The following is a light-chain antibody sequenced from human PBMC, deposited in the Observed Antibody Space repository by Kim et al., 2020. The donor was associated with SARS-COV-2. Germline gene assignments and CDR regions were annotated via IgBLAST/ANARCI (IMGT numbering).Light chain of an antibody. CDR1: QTISGW. J-gene: IGKJ1*01. CDR3: QQYTNYRWT. V-gene: IGKV1-5*03. CDR2: KAS. Sequence: DIEMTQSPSTLSASVGDRVTISCRASQTISGWVTWYQKKPGKAPKVLIYKASSLESGVPSRFSGSGSGTEFTLTISSLQPDDVATYYCQQYTNYRWTFGQGTKVDIK.